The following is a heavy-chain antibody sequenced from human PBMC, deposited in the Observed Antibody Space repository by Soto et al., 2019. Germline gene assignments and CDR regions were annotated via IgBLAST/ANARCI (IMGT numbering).Heavy chain of an antibody. V-gene: IGHV3-48*02. Sequence: LRLSCAASGFTFTSYSMNWVRQAPGQGLEWVSYITSKSTTIKYADSVKGRFTVSRDNAKNSLYLQLNSLRDEDTAVYYCAREMGACSDSSCYPGPYDSWGQGTLVTVSS. D-gene: IGHD3-16*01. J-gene: IGHJ5*02. CDR1: GFTFTSYS. CDR3: AREMGACSDSSCYPGPYDS. CDR2: ITSKSTTI.